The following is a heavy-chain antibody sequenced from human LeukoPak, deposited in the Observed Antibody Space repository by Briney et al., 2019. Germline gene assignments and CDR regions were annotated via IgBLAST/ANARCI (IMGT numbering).Heavy chain of an antibody. V-gene: IGHV3-48*04. CDR2: ISSSSSTI. J-gene: IGHJ4*02. CDR3: ARPYYDILTGCDY. CDR1: GFTFNIFS. D-gene: IGHD3-9*01. Sequence: GGSLRLSCAASGFTFNIFSMNWVRQAPGKGLEWVSYISSSSSTIYYADSVKGRFTISRDNAKNSLYLQMNSLRAEDTAVYYCARPYYDILTGCDYWGQGTLVTVSS.